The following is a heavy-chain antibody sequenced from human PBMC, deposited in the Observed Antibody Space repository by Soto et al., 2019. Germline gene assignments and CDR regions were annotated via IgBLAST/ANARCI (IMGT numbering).Heavy chain of an antibody. CDR2: INPKTGDT. CDR3: VTGDHLVR. V-gene: IGHV1-2*02. D-gene: IGHD6-6*01. J-gene: IGHJ4*02. CDR1: GYTFTGYC. Sequence: QMQLVQSGAEARKPGASVKVSCKTSGYTFTGYCLNWVRQAPGRGLEWVGWINPKTGDTNNAQKFQGRVTMTTDTSISTGYMELSGLKSDDTAVYYCVTGDHLVRWGQGTRVTVSS.